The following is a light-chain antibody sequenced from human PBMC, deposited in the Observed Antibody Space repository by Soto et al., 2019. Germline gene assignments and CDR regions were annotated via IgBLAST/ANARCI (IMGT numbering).Light chain of an antibody. V-gene: IGLV2-14*03. CDR2: DVS. CDR3: SSYRTSNTRRIV. CDR1: SSDVGGYNY. J-gene: IGLJ1*01. Sequence: QSVLTQPASVSGSPGQSITISCTGTSSDVGGYNYVSWYQHHPGKAPKLMIYDVSNRPSGVSNRFSGSKSGNTASLSISGLQPEDEADYYCSSYRTSNTRRIVCGTGTKVTVL.